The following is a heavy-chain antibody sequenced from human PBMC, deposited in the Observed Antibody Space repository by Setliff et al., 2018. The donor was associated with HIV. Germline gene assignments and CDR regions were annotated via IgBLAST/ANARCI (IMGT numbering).Heavy chain of an antibody. CDR3: TRDYAHYFDF. CDR2: INPSSGRT. D-gene: IGHD3-16*01. J-gene: IGHJ4*02. Sequence: ASVKVSCKASGYTFTDNYIHWVRQAPGQGLEWVAWINPSSGRTDYAQRFQGRVTLTSDSSISTAYMELSRLRSDDTATYYCTRDYAHYFDFWGQGTLVTVPQ. CDR1: GYTFTDNY. V-gene: IGHV1-2*02.